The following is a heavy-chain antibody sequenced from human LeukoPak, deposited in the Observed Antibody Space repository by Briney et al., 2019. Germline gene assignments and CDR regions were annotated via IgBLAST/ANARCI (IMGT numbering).Heavy chain of an antibody. CDR2: MNPNSGNT. Sequence: GASVKVSCKASGYTFTSYDINWVRQATGQGLEWMGWMNPNSGNTGYAQKFQGRVTMTRNTSISTAYMELSSLRSEDTAVYYCARVAKLRYFDWSYGMDVWGRGTTVTVSS. J-gene: IGHJ6*02. CDR3: ARVAKLRYFDWSYGMDV. D-gene: IGHD3-9*01. V-gene: IGHV1-8*01. CDR1: GYTFTSYD.